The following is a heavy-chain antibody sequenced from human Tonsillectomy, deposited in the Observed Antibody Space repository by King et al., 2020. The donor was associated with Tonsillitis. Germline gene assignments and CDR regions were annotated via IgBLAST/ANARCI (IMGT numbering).Heavy chain of an antibody. CDR2: IYHSGGT. V-gene: IGHV4-4*02. D-gene: IGHD5-18*01. J-gene: IGHJ4*02. CDR1: GGSFSGSNW. CDR3: AGADLYSYVYEIGY. Sequence: VQLQESGPGLVKPSGTLSLTCDVSGGSFSGSNWWSWVRQPPGKGLEWIGEIYHSGGTNYNPSLKSVVTISVDKSKNQFSLKLRSVTAAGTAVYNCAGADLYSYVYEIGYWGQGTLVTVSS.